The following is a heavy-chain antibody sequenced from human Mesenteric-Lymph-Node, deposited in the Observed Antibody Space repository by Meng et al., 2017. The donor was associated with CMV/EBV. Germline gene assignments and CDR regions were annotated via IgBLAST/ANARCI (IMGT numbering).Heavy chain of an antibody. V-gene: IGHV3-23*03. CDR1: GFTFSSYA. CDR2: IYIGGSST. Sequence: GESLKISCAASGFTFSSYAMNWVRQAPGKGLEWVSLIYIGGSSTYYADSVKGRFTISRDNSKNTLYLQMDSLRAEDTAVYYCATYSSSDYYYGMDVWGQGTTVTVSS. D-gene: IGHD6-6*01. CDR3: ATYSSSDYYYGMDV. J-gene: IGHJ6*02.